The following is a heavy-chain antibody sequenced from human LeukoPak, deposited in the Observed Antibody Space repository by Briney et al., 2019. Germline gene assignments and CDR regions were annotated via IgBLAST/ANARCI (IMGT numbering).Heavy chain of an antibody. D-gene: IGHD2-8*02. CDR1: GGSISSFY. CDR3: AKIGPGYWYFDL. CDR2: ISNSGNT. J-gene: IGHJ2*01. V-gene: IGHV4-59*01. Sequence: SETLSLTCAVSGGSISSFYWSWIRLPPGKGLEWIGYISNSGNTNYNPSLKSRVTISVDTSKNQFSLNMRSMTAADTAIYYCAKIGPGYWYFDLWGRGTLVTVSS.